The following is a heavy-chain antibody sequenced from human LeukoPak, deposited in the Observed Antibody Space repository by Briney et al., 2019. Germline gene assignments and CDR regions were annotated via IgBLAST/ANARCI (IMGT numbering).Heavy chain of an antibody. CDR1: GLTFSSYG. CDR3: AKEGRSGWYSGY. CDR2: ISYDGSNK. J-gene: IGHJ4*02. D-gene: IGHD6-19*01. Sequence: GGSLRLSCAASGLTFSSYGMHWVRQAPGKGLEWVAVISYDGSNKYYADSVKGRFTISRDNSKNTLYLQMNSLRAEDTAVYYCAKEGRSGWYSGYWGQGTLVTVSS. V-gene: IGHV3-30*18.